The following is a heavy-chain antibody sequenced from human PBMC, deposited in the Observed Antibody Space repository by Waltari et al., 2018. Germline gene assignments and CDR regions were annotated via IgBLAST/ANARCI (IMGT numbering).Heavy chain of an antibody. CDR3: ARDGHYVPFDY. J-gene: IGHJ4*02. D-gene: IGHD4-17*01. CDR2: IKQDGSEK. CDR1: GFTFSSYW. V-gene: IGHV3-7*01. Sequence: EVHLVESGGGLVHPGDSVRLSCAASGFTFSSYWMSWVRQAPGKGLEWVANIKQDGSEKYYVDSVKGRFTISRDNAKNSLYLQMNSLRAEDTAVYYCARDGHYVPFDYWGQGTLVTVSS.